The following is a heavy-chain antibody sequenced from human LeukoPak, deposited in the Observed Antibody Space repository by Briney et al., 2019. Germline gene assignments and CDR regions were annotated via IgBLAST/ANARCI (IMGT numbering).Heavy chain of an antibody. D-gene: IGHD2-8*01. J-gene: IGHJ4*02. V-gene: IGHV4-34*01. CDR1: GGSFSGYY. Sequence: SETLSLTCAVYGGSFSGYYWSWIRQPPGKGLEWIGEINHSGSTNYNPSLKSRVTISVDTSKNQFSLKLSSVTAADTAVYYCARVHYLWYYFDYWGQGTLVTVSS. CDR2: INHSGST. CDR3: ARVHYLWYYFDY.